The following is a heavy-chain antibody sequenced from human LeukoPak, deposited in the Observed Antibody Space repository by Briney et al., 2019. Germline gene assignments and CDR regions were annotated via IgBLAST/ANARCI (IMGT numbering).Heavy chain of an antibody. CDR1: GFTFGSYS. CDR2: ISSSSSTI. CDR3: ARVGMQLVPKYYYYGMDV. J-gene: IGHJ6*02. V-gene: IGHV3-48*02. D-gene: IGHD6-13*01. Sequence: RGSLRLSCAASGFTFGSYSMNWVRQAPGKGLEWVSYISSSSSTIYYADSVKGRFTISRDNAKNSLYLQMNSLRDEDTAVYYCARVGMQLVPKYYYYGMDVWGQGTTVTVSS.